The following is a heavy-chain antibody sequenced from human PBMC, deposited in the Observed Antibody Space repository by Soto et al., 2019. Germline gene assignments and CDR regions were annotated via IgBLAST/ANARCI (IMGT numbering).Heavy chain of an antibody. D-gene: IGHD3-22*01. CDR1: GFTFSSYS. Sequence: GGSLRLSCAASGFTFSSYSMNWVRQAPGKGLEWVSSISSSSSYIYYADSVKGRFTISRDNAKNSLYLQMNSLRAEDTAVYYCARGGSSGYYQLEAFDIWGQGTMVTVSS. J-gene: IGHJ3*02. CDR3: ARGGSSGYYQLEAFDI. CDR2: ISSSSSYI. V-gene: IGHV3-21*01.